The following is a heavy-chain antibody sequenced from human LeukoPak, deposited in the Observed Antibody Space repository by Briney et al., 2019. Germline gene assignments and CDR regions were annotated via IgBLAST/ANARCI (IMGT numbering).Heavy chain of an antibody. D-gene: IGHD1-26*01. CDR2: LYGSGGGT. J-gene: IGHJ4*02. Sequence: GGPLTLSCAPSGFPFNSYAIIWVRQAPGRGLEGVSTLYGSGGGTYYADSVKGRFTISRDNSKNTLYLQMNSLRAEETAVFYCAKDHGTAVGGYWGQGTLVTVSS. CDR3: AKDHGTAVGGY. CDR1: GFPFNSYA. V-gene: IGHV3-23*01.